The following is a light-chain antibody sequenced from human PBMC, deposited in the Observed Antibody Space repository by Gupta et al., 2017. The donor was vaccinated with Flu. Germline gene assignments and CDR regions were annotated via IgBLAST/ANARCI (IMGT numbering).Light chain of an antibody. Sequence: QSVLTQPPSVSAAPGQWFTISCSGSASNIGLNYVSWYHHLPGTAPKLLIYDTHKRPSGIPDRISGSKSGTSATLGITGLQTGDEADYYCGSWDNSLSEMVFGGGTKVTVL. CDR3: GSWDNSLSEMV. CDR2: DTH. CDR1: ASNIGLNY. J-gene: IGLJ2*01. V-gene: IGLV1-51*01.